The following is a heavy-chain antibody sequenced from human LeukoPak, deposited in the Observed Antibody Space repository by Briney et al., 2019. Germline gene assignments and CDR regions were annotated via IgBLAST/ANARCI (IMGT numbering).Heavy chain of an antibody. CDR3: ARGYTMSGY. Sequence: SETLSLTCTVSGGSISSYYWSWIRQPPGKGLEWIGEINHSGSTNYNPSLKSRVTISVDTSKNQFSLKLSSVTAADTAVYYCARGYTMSGYWGQGTLVTVSS. D-gene: IGHD3-22*01. CDR2: INHSGST. J-gene: IGHJ4*02. CDR1: GGSISSYY. V-gene: IGHV4-34*01.